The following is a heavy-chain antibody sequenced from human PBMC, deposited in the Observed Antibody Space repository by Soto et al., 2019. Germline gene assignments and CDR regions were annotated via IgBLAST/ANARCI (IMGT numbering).Heavy chain of an antibody. CDR1: GFIFSSYN. J-gene: IGHJ4*02. CDR3: SIAESESATDAVADYY. D-gene: IGHD6-19*01. Sequence: GGSLRLSCAASGFIFSSYNMHWVRQAPGKGLEYVAAITASGGSTYYADSVQGRFTISRDNSKNTLYLQMGSLRSEDMAVYYCSIAESESATDAVADYYWSQGALVTVSS. V-gene: IGHV3-64*02. CDR2: ITASGGST.